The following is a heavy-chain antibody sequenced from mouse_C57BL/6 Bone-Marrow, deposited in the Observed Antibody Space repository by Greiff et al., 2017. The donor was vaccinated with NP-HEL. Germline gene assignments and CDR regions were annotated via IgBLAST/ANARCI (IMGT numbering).Heavy chain of an antibody. CDR2: IHPNSGST. J-gene: IGHJ1*03. V-gene: IGHV1-64*01. CDR3: AREYYGSGGYFDV. CDR1: GYTFTSYW. D-gene: IGHD1-1*01. Sequence: QVQLQQSGAELVKPGASVKLSCKASGYTFTSYWMHWVKQRPGQGLEWIGMIHPNSGSTNYNEKFKSKATLTVDKSSSTAYMQLSSLTSEDSAVYYCAREYYGSGGYFDVWGTGTTVTVSS.